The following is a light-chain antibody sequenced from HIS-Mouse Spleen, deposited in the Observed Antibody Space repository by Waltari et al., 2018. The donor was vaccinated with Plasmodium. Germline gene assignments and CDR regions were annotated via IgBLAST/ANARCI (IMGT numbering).Light chain of an antibody. J-gene: IGKJ3*01. V-gene: IGKV3-15*01. CDR1: QSVSSN. Sequence: EIVMTQSPPTLSVSPGESAPISCRASQSVSSNLAWYQQKPGQAPRLLIYGASTRATGIPARFSGSGSGTEFTLTISSLQSEDFAVYYCQQYNNWSFTFGPGTKVDIK. CDR3: QQYNNWSFT. CDR2: GAS.